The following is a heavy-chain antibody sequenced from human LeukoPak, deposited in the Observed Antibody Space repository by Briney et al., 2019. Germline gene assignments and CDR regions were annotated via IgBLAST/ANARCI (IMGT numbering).Heavy chain of an antibody. Sequence: ASVTDSCKASGCTFIGYYLHWVGQAPGQGREWMGWINPTSGGTNYAQKFQDRVTMTRDTSINTAYMELSRLRSDDTAVYYCARLVGLSTTASYWVQGTLVIVSS. J-gene: IGHJ4*02. D-gene: IGHD5/OR15-5a*01. CDR3: ARLVGLSTTASY. CDR1: GCTFIGYY. CDR2: INPTSGGT. V-gene: IGHV1-2*02.